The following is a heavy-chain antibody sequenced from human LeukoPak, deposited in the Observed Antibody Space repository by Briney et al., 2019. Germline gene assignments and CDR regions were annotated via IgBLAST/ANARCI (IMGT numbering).Heavy chain of an antibody. CDR3: AKDAPPYCSSTSCFGY. CDR1: GFTLSSYG. D-gene: IGHD2-2*01. Sequence: GGSLRLSCAASGFTLSSYGMHWVRQAPGKGLEWEAFIRYDGSNKYYADSVKGRFTISRDNSKNTLYLQMNSLRAEDTAVYYCAKDAPPYCSSTSCFGYWGQGTLVTVSS. V-gene: IGHV3-30*02. CDR2: IRYDGSNK. J-gene: IGHJ4*02.